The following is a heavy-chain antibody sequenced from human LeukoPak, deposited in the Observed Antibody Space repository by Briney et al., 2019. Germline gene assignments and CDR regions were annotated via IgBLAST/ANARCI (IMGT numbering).Heavy chain of an antibody. J-gene: IGHJ4*02. CDR2: IAYDGSRA. V-gene: IGHV3-33*01. D-gene: IGHD1-14*01. CDR1: GFTFGGYG. CDR3: TRYNNDHFDY. Sequence: GGSLRLSCAGSGFTFGGYGMHWFRQTPGKGLEWVAVIAYDGSRAFYADSVKGRFTISRDNSKNTMSVQIDDLRAEDTAVYYCTRYNNDHFDYWGQGTLVTVSS.